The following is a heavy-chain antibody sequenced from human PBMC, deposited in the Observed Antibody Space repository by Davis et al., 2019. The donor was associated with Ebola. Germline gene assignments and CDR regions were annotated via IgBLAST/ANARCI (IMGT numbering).Heavy chain of an antibody. CDR1: GYTFTGYY. V-gene: IGHV1-3*01. CDR2: INPGNGDT. Sequence: AASVKVSCKASGYTFTGYYMHWVRQAPGQGLEWMGWINPGNGDTKYSQKFQGRVTIIRDTSASTAYLELSSLRSEDTAVYYCAREGPLIVVEGSYYYGMDVWGQGTTVTVSS. J-gene: IGHJ6*02. D-gene: IGHD2-15*01. CDR3: AREGPLIVVEGSYYYGMDV.